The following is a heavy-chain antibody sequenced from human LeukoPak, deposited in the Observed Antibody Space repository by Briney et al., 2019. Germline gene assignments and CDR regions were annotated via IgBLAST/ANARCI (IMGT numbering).Heavy chain of an antibody. CDR3: ARDPPDYGDPLDY. D-gene: IGHD4-17*01. CDR1: GYTFTDYN. J-gene: IGHJ4*02. V-gene: IGHV1-2*02. Sequence: ASVKVSFKASGYTFTDYNIHWVRQAPGQGLEWMGWIGPKSGATKYAQKFQGRVTMTRDTSINTAYMELSRLRSDDTAVYYCARDPPDYGDPLDYWGQGTLVAVSS. CDR2: IGPKSGAT.